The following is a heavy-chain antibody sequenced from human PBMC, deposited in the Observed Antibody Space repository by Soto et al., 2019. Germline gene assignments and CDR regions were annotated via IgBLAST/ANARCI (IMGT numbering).Heavy chain of an antibody. J-gene: IGHJ6*02. Sequence: AAVEVSCQASLYTFINQSITWVRRAPGQGLEWMGRISAYNGNTNYAQKFQGRVTMTTDTSTSTAYMELRSLRSDDTAVYYCARGAFCGGAPGCRDMDVWGQGTTVTVSS. CDR1: LYTFINQS. CDR2: ISAYNGNT. CDR3: ARGAFCGGAPGCRDMDV. D-gene: IGHD2-21*01. V-gene: IGHV1-18*01.